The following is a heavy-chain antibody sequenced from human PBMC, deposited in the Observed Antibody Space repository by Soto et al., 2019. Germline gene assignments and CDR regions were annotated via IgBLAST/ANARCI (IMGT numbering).Heavy chain of an antibody. D-gene: IGHD2-2*01. V-gene: IGHV2-5*02. CDR3: AHSRWVYCSTTSCPYYFDY. CDR2: IYWDDDK. J-gene: IGHJ4*02. CDR1: GFSLSTSGVR. Sequence: QITLKESGPTLVKPTQTLTLTCTFSGFSLSTSGVRVGWIRQPPGKALEWLALIYWDDDKRYSPSLKSRLTINKDTSKTQVVLTMTTMDPVDTATYYCAHSRWVYCSTTSCPYYFDYWGQGTLVTVSS.